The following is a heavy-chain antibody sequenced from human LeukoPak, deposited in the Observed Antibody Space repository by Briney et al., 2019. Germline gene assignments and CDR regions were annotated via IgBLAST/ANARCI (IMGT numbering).Heavy chain of an antibody. V-gene: IGHV1-2*02. Sequence: ASVKVSCKASGGTFSSYAISWVRQAPGQGLEWMGWINPNSDGTNYAQKFQGRVTMTRDTSISTAYMELSRLRSDDTAVYYCARDVEYDFWSGYFGYWGQGTLVTVSS. CDR3: ARDVEYDFWSGYFGY. CDR2: INPNSDGT. D-gene: IGHD3-3*01. CDR1: GGTFSSYA. J-gene: IGHJ4*02.